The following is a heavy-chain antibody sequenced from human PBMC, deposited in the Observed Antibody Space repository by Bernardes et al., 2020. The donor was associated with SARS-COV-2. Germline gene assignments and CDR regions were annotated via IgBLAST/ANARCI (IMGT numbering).Heavy chain of an antibody. J-gene: IGHJ6*02. Sequence: SETLSLTCAVSGDSVSSASYYWGWTRQPPGKGLEWIGHIFYDGITYYNLSPKTRVTISVEMSKKQFSLKLSSVTAADTAVYYCTRGVEISGEVVLYYYGLDGWGQGTTVTVSS. CDR2: IFYDGIT. V-gene: IGHV4-39*01. CDR3: TRGVEISGEVVLYYYGLDG. D-gene: IGHD3-3*01. CDR1: GDSVSSASYY.